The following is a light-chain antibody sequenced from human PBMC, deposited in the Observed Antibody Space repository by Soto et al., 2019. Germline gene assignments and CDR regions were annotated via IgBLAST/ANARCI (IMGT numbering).Light chain of an antibody. CDR3: QQYETYFRYT. Sequence: DIQMTQSPSTLSASVGDRVTITCRASQTINSKLAWYQKKPGQAPKLLIFDGYNLESGVPSRFSGSESGTEFTLSIGSLQPDDFATYYCQQYETYFRYTFGQGTKLDIK. CDR2: DGY. J-gene: IGKJ2*01. V-gene: IGKV1-5*01. CDR1: QTINSK.